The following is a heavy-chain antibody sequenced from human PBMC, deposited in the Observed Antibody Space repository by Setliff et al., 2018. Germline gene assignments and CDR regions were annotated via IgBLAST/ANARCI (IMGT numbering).Heavy chain of an antibody. CDR1: GGSIRGSSYF. Sequence: SETLSLTCSVSGGSIRGSSYFWGWIRQPPGEGLEWIGNINDSGSTYYNPSLKSRVTISVDRPKNQVFLRMTSVTAADTSFYYCARMGTDYIMTRVNSYQYYFYMDVWGKGTTVTVSS. J-gene: IGHJ6*03. V-gene: IGHV4-39*01. D-gene: IGHD5-18*01. CDR2: INDSGST. CDR3: ARMGTDYIMTRVNSYQYYFYMDV.